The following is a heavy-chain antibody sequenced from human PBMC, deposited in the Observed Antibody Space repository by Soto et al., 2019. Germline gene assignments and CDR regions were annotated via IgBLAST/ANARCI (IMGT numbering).Heavy chain of an antibody. V-gene: IGHV4-39*01. Sequence: SSEPLSLTCTVSGGSIDRNRYYWDWIRQPPGKGLEWIVSIFYTGSTFYSPSLNVRLTISVDPSKYQFSLTLTSVTAADTAMYYCARPKTLRPAAGNGWFDPCGQGTLVT. CDR3: ARPKTLRPAAGNGWFDP. CDR2: IFYTGST. J-gene: IGHJ5*02. D-gene: IGHD6-13*01. CDR1: GGSIDRNRYY.